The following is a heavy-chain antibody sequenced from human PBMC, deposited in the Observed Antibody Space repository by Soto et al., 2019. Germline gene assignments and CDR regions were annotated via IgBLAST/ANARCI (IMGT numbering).Heavy chain of an antibody. D-gene: IGHD2-15*01. V-gene: IGHV1-18*01. CDR3: ARDPLVGNWFDP. Sequence: ASVKVSCKASGYTFTSYGISWVRQAPGQGLEWMGRISAYNGNTNYAQKLQGRVTMTTDTSTSTAYMELRSLRSDDTAVYYCARDPLVGNWFDPWGQGTLVTVSS. CDR1: GYTFTSYG. CDR2: ISAYNGNT. J-gene: IGHJ5*02.